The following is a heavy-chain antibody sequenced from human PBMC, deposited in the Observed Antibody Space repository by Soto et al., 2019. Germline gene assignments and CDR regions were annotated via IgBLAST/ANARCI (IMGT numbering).Heavy chain of an antibody. Sequence: QLQLQESGPGLVKPSETLSLTCTVSGGSISSSSYYWGWIRQPPGKGLEWIGSIYYSGSTYYNPSLKSRVTISVDTSKNQFSLKLSSVTAADTALYYCARHGSGSYYNNWFDPWGQGTLVTVSS. J-gene: IGHJ5*02. CDR3: ARHGSGSYYNNWFDP. CDR2: IYYSGST. CDR1: GGSISSSSYY. D-gene: IGHD3-10*01. V-gene: IGHV4-39*01.